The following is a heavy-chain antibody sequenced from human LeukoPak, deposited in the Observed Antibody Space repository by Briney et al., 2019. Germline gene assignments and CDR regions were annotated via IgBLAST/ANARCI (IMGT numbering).Heavy chain of an antibody. CDR1: GFTLDDYA. D-gene: IGHD6-25*01. CDR2: VSVVGGST. CDR3: AAAVTDY. Sequence: GGSLTPSCAASGFTLDDYAIEWVRLAPGKGMESVSLVSVVGGSTYYADSVNGRSTISTDNSKNALDLQMNSLRTEDTALYYYAAAVTDYWGQGTLVTVSS. V-gene: IGHV3-43*02. J-gene: IGHJ4*02.